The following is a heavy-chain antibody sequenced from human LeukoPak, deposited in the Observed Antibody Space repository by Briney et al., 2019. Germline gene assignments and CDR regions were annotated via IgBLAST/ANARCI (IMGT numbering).Heavy chain of an antibody. Sequence: GGSLRLSCAASGFSFDDYDMSWVRQAPGEGLQWVSTISGSGENTRYADSVKGRFTISRGTSNNTLYLQMSSLSAEDTAVYFCASDRSGDASCYYVVGGQGTLVTVSS. CDR2: ISGSGENT. J-gene: IGHJ4*02. CDR3: ASDRSGDASCYYVV. V-gene: IGHV3-23*01. D-gene: IGHD3-3*01. CDR1: GFSFDDYD.